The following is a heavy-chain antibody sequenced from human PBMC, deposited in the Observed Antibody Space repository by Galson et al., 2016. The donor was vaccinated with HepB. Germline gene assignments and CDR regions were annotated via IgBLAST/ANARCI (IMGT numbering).Heavy chain of an antibody. D-gene: IGHD3-9*01. CDR1: AFTFSSYA. V-gene: IGHV3-23*01. J-gene: IGHJ4*02. CDR3: AKGNRQYFEWLLGFDY. Sequence: LRLSCAASAFTFSSYAMSWVRQAPGKGLEWVSGISGSGDNTYYADAVTGRFTTPRANSKTTPYLQMNSPRAEDTAIYYCAKGNRQYFEWLLGFDYWGQGTLVTVSS. CDR2: ISGSGDNT.